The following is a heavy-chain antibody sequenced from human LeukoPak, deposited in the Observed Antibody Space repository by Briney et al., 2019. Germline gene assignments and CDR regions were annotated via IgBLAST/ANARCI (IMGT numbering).Heavy chain of an antibody. D-gene: IGHD6-13*01. CDR2: IYYSGST. CDR3: ARVGAAAGTLLFDY. J-gene: IGHJ4*02. Sequence: SETLSLTCTVSGGSISSYYWSWIRQPPGKGLEWIGYIYYSGSTNYSPSLKSRVTISVDTSKNQFSLKLSSVTAADTAVYYCARVGAAAGTLLFDYWGQGTLVTVSS. V-gene: IGHV4-59*01. CDR1: GGSISSYY.